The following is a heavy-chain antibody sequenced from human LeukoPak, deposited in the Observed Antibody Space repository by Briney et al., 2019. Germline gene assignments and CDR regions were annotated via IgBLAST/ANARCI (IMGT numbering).Heavy chain of an antibody. CDR3: ARVGDYTDYAPDY. CDR1: GITFSSHS. CDR2: ISSTSRYT. V-gene: IGHV3-21*06. J-gene: IGHJ4*03. D-gene: IGHD4-17*01. Sequence: GVSLRLSCAASGITFSSHSLDWVRPAPGKGLEWVSSISSTSRYTYYAGSLKGRFTISRDNARNSLYLQMDSLRAEDTAIYYCARVGDYTDYAPDYSGLGTLVTVSS.